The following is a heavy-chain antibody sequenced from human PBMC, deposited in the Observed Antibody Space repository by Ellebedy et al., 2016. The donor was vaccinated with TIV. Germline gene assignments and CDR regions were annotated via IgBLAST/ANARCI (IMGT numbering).Heavy chain of an antibody. CDR1: GGTFSSYA. V-gene: IGHV1-18*01. J-gene: IGHJ4*02. D-gene: IGHD2-2*01. CDR3: AVERQHIVVVPAALYY. Sequence: AASVKVSCKASGGTFSSYAISWVRQAPGQGLEWMGGISAYNGNTNYAQKLQGRVTMTRDTSISTAYMELSRLRSDDTAVYYCAVERQHIVVVPAALYYWGQGTLVTVSS. CDR2: ISAYNGNT.